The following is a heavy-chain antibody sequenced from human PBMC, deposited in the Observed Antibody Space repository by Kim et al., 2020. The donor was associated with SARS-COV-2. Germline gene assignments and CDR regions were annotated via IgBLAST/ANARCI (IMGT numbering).Heavy chain of an antibody. J-gene: IGHJ6*02. CDR1: GFTFSSYA. V-gene: IGHV3-23*01. D-gene: IGHD6-19*01. CDR3: AKAEWEAFEWLVPNYYYYYGMDV. CDR2: ISGSGGST. Sequence: GGSLRLSCAASGFTFSSYAMSWVRQAPGKGLEWVSAISGSGGSTYYADSVKGRFTISRDNSKNTLYLQMNSLRAEDTAVYYCAKAEWEAFEWLVPNYYYYYGMDVWGQGTTVTVSS.